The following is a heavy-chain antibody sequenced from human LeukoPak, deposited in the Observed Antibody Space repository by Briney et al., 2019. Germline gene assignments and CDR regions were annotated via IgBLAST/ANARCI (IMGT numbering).Heavy chain of an antibody. V-gene: IGHV4-31*03. Sequence: SQTLSLTCTVSGGSISSGGYYWSRIRQHPGKGLEWIGYIYYSGSTYYNPSLKSRVTISVDTSKNQFSLKLSSVTAADTAVYYCAREYYDSSGYHYYFDYWGQGTLVTVSS. CDR3: AREYYDSSGYHYYFDY. CDR2: IYYSGST. J-gene: IGHJ4*02. D-gene: IGHD3-22*01. CDR1: GGSISSGGYY.